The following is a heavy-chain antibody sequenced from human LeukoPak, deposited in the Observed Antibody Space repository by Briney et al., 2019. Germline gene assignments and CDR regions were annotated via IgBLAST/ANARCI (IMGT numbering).Heavy chain of an antibody. Sequence: GGSLRLSCAASGFTFSSYSMNWVRQAPGKGLEWVSSISSSSSYIYYADSVKGRFTISRDNAKNSLYLQMNSLRDEDTAIYYCAKENFDFWSGFPHFDYWGQGALVTVSS. CDR2: ISSSSSYI. D-gene: IGHD3-3*01. CDR1: GFTFSSYS. CDR3: AKENFDFWSGFPHFDY. V-gene: IGHV3-21*04. J-gene: IGHJ4*02.